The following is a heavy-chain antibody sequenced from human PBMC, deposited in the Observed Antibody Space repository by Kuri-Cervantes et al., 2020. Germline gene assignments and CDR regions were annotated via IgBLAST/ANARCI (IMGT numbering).Heavy chain of an antibody. J-gene: IGHJ3*02. D-gene: IGHD7-27*01. CDR3: ESQLGSLGSDFDI. CDR1: GGTFSSYA. V-gene: IGHV1-69*06. CDR2: IIPIFGTA. Sequence: SVKVSCKASGGTFSSYAISWVRQAPGQGLEWMGGIIPIFGTANYAQKFKGRVTITADKSTSTAYMELSSPRSEDTAVYYCESQLGSLGSDFDIWGQGTMVTVSS.